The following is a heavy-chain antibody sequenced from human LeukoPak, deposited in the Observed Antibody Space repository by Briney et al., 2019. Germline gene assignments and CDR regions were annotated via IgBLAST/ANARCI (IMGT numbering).Heavy chain of an antibody. CDR3: AKEGVSREAWFDP. CDR1: GFTFINYA. Sequence: PGGSLRLSCVASGFTFINYAMSWVRQAPGRGLEWVSAITDSAGSTYYADSVKGRFTMSRDISKNTVYLQMNSLRVEDTAVYYCAKEGVSREAWFDPWGQGTLVTVSS. CDR2: ITDSAGST. V-gene: IGHV3-23*01. J-gene: IGHJ5*02. D-gene: IGHD2-2*01.